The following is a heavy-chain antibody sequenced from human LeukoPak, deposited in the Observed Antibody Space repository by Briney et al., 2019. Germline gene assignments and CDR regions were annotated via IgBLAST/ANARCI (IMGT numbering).Heavy chain of an antibody. V-gene: IGHV3-30-3*01. CDR2: ISSDGSNK. Sequence: PGGSLRLSCAASGFTFSTYAMHWVRQAPGKGLEWVAVISSDGSNKLYADSVRGRFTISRDNSKNTLFVQMSSLRAEDTAVYYCAKENMGIDYFDYWGQGTLVTVSS. CDR3: AKENMGIDYFDY. J-gene: IGHJ4*02. CDR1: GFTFSTYA. D-gene: IGHD7-27*01.